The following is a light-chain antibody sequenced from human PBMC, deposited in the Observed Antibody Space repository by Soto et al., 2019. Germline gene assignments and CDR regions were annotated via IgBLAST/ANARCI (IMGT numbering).Light chain of an antibody. CDR1: QSVSGW. J-gene: IGKJ1*01. CDR3: QQYETFSGT. Sequence: DIPMTQSPSTLSASVGDTVTVTCRASQSVSGWLAWYQQKPGEAPKLLIYDATALPRGVTSRFSGSGSVTKFTLTIASLQPDDFATYYCQQYETFSGTFGPGTKVEI. CDR2: DAT. V-gene: IGKV1-5*01.